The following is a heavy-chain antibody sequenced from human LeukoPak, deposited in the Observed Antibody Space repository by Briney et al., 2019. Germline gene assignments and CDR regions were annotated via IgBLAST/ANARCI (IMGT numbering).Heavy chain of an antibody. CDR3: ARGDSMAAAASKTIYYYQHGMDV. Sequence: GASVKVSCKASGGTFSSYSISWVRQAPGQGLEWMGWIIPIFGTVNYPQKFQGRVTITADESTMTAYMELSSLRSEDTAVYYCARGDSMAAAASKTIYYYQHGMDVWGQGTTVTVSS. D-gene: IGHD6-25*01. CDR1: GGTFSSYS. CDR2: IIPIFGTV. V-gene: IGHV1-69*01. J-gene: IGHJ6*02.